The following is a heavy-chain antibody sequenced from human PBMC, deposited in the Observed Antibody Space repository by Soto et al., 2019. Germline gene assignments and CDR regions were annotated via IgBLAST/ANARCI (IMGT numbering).Heavy chain of an antibody. V-gene: IGHV4-34*01. CDR1: GGSFSGYY. CDR3: ARRQEHYGDYGAFDI. Sequence: PSETLSLTCAVSGGSFSGYYESWIRPPPGKGLEWIAETNHSGSTNYNPSLKRRLTISVNTSKNQFALKLSSVTAADTAVYYCARRQEHYGDYGAFDIWGQGTIVTVSS. J-gene: IGHJ3*02. D-gene: IGHD4-17*01. CDR2: TNHSGST.